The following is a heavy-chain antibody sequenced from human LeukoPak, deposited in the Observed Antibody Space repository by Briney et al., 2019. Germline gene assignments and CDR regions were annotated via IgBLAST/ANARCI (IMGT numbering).Heavy chain of an antibody. D-gene: IGHD4-17*01. CDR1: GFTFSSYS. CDR3: ARGSSVFGDYVHYFDC. J-gene: IGHJ4*02. V-gene: IGHV3-21*01. CDR2: ISSSSSYI. Sequence: GGSLRLSCAASGFTFSSYSMNWVRQAPGKGLEWVSSISSSSSYIYYADSVKGRFTISRDNAKNSLYLQMNSLRAEDTAVYYCARGSSVFGDYVHYFDCWGQGTLVTISS.